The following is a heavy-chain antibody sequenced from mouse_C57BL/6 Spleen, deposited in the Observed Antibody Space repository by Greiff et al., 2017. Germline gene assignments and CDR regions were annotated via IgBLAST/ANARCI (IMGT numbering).Heavy chain of an antibody. D-gene: IGHD1-1*01. CDR2: IYPSDSET. CDR1: GYTFTSYW. J-gene: IGHJ2*01. CDR3: ARRIYGSDY. V-gene: IGHV1-61*01. Sequence: QVQLKQSGAELVRPGSSVKLSCKASGYTFTSYWMDWVKQRPGQGLEWIGNIYPSDSETPYNQKSKDKATLTVDKSSSTAYMQLSSLTSEDSAVYYCARRIYGSDYWGQGTTLTVSS.